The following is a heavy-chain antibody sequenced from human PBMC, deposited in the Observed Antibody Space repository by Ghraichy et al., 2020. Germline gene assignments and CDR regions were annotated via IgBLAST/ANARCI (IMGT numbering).Heavy chain of an antibody. V-gene: IGHV4-59*08. D-gene: IGHD2-15*01. CDR1: GDSISTRY. Sequence: GSLSLTCTVSGDSISTRYWSWIRQSPGKGLEWIGHTYNRGSITNYNPSLKSRVTMSVDTSKNQVSLQLSSVTAADSAVYYCERHIVVSGVYAFDIWGHGTMVTVSS. CDR2: TYNRGSIT. J-gene: IGHJ3*02. CDR3: ERHIVVSGVYAFDI.